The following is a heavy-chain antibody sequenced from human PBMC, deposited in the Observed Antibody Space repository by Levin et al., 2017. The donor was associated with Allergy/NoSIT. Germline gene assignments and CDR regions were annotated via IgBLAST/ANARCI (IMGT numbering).Heavy chain of an antibody. V-gene: IGHV3-7*01. CDR3: ARGFDAYNGMDV. D-gene: IGHD3-16*01. Sequence: GESLKISCAGSGFTFRTYWMNWVRQAPGSGLEWVANIEQDGTETYYVDSVKGRFTISRDDAKNSLYLQMNSLRVEDTALYYCARGFDAYNGMDVWGQGTTVTVSS. CDR1: GFTFRTYW. J-gene: IGHJ6*02. CDR2: IEQDGTET.